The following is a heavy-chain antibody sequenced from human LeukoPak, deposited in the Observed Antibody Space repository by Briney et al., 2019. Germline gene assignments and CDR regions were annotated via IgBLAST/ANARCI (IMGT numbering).Heavy chain of an antibody. J-gene: IGHJ4*02. CDR2: IFPGDSET. V-gene: IGHV5-51*01. CDR3: ARQDLGDYGRNYFQS. D-gene: IGHD4-17*01. Sequence: GESLKISCKDSGSNFVDYWIGWVRQVPGRGLEWMAVIFPGDSETTYSPSFQGQVSISVDTSTNTAYLEWSSLKASDTAIYYCARQDLGDYGRNYFQSWRQGTLVIGSS. CDR1: GSNFVDYW.